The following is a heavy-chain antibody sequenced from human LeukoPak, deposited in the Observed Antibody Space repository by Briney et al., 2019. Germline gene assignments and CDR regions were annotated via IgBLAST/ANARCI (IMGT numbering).Heavy chain of an antibody. CDR1: GFTISSDG. V-gene: IGHV3-33*08. D-gene: IGHD3-9*01. J-gene: IGHJ4*02. CDR2: IWYDGSNK. CDR3: ATPSYDILTGRGYSYGV. Sequence: QPGGSLRLSCAASGFTISSDGMHWVRQAPGKGLEWVAVIWYDGSNKYYADSVKGRFTISRDNSKNTLYLQMNSLRAEDTAVYYCATPSYDILTGRGYSYGVWGQGTLVTVSS.